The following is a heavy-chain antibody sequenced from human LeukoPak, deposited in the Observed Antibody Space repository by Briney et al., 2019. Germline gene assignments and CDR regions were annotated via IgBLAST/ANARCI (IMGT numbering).Heavy chain of an antibody. CDR1: GGAVNSDNQY. V-gene: IGHV4-30-4*01. J-gene: IGHJ4*02. CDR2: IHHSGST. D-gene: IGHD3-10*01. CDR3: AKDNYGYGAMDC. Sequence: TPSETLSLTCTVSGGAVNSDNQYWSWIRQPPGKGLEWIGYIHHSGSTYYNPSLKNRLTISLDTSRNQFSLKMNSVTAADTAVYYCAKDNYGYGAMDCWGQGTLVTVSP.